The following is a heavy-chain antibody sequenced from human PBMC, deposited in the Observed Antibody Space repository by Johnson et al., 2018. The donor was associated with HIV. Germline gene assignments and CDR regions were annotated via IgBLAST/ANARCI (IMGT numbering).Heavy chain of an antibody. CDR2: IRYDGSNK. D-gene: IGHD3-22*01. CDR3: ARKTGSGYISSGSREGFFFDI. Sequence: QVQLVESGGGVVQPGGSLRLSCAASGFTFSSYGMHWVRQAPGKGLEWVAFIRYDGSNKYYVDSVKGRFTISRDNAKNSLYLQMNSLRAEDTALYYCARKTGSGYISSGSREGFFFDIWGQGTMVTVSS. CDR1: GFTFSSYG. J-gene: IGHJ3*02. V-gene: IGHV3-30*02.